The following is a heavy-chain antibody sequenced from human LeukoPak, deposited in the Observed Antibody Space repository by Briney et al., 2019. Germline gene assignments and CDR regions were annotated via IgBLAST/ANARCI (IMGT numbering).Heavy chain of an antibody. V-gene: IGHV4-59*01. CDR1: GGSFSGYY. D-gene: IGHD3-22*01. CDR2: IYYSGST. J-gene: IGHJ3*02. Sequence: SETLSLTCAVYGGSFSGYYWSWIRQPPGKGLEWIGYIYYSGSTNYNPSLKSRVTISVDTSKNQFSLKLSSVTAADTAVYYCASGQYYDSSGYRYLHAFDIWGQGTMVTVSS. CDR3: ASGQYYDSSGYRYLHAFDI.